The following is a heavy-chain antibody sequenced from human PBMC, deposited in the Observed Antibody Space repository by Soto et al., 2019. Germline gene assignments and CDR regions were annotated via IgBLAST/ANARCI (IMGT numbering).Heavy chain of an antibody. Sequence: EVQLVESGGGVVQPGESLRLSCAASGFSFSNYWMHWVRQAPGQGPVWVSRITTDGSITTYADSVKGRFTISRDNARNTLYLQVNSLRVEDTAVYYCARVAGVGIGTSCELYGMDVWGHGTTVTVSS. CDR2: ITTDGSIT. J-gene: IGHJ6*02. CDR1: GFSFSNYW. CDR3: ARVAGVGIGTSCELYGMDV. D-gene: IGHD2-2*01. V-gene: IGHV3-74*01.